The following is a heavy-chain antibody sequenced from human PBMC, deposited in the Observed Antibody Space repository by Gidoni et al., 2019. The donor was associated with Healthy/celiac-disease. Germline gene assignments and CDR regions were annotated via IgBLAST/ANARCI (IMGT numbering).Heavy chain of an antibody. V-gene: IGHV3-21*01. J-gene: IGHJ6*02. CDR3: ARERGNSGHYYYGMDV. Sequence: EVQLVESGGGLVKPGGSLRLSCAASGFTFSSYSMNWVRQAPGKGLEWVSSISSSSSYIYYADSVKGRFTISRDNAKNSLYLQMNSLRAEDTAVYYCARERGNSGHYYYGMDVWGQGTTVTVSS. CDR1: GFTFSSYS. D-gene: IGHD4-4*01. CDR2: ISSSSSYI.